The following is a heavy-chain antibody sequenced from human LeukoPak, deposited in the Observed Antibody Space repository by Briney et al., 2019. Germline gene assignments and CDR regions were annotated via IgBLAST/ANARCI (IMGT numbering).Heavy chain of an antibody. D-gene: IGHD2-2*01. V-gene: IGHV4-34*01. CDR1: GGSFSGYY. Sequence: SETLSLTCAVYGGSFSGYYWSWIRQPPGKGLEWIGEINHSGSTNYNPSLKSRVTISVDTSKNQFSLKLSSVTAADTAVYYCAGARQYQLLSTWGQGTLVTVSS. J-gene: IGHJ5*02. CDR3: AGARQYQLLST. CDR2: INHSGST.